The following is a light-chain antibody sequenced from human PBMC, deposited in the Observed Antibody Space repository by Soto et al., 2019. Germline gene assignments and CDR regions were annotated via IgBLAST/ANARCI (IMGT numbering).Light chain of an antibody. CDR3: ATWDDSLSGFVV. V-gene: IGLV1-47*01. CDR2: GKN. J-gene: IGLJ2*01. Sequence: QSVLTQPPSASGTPGQRVTISCSGGSSNIGSNYVFWYQQLPGTAPKLLISGKNQRPSGVPDRFSASKSGTSASLAISGLRSADEADYYCATWDDSLSGFVVFGGGTKLTVL. CDR1: SSNIGSNY.